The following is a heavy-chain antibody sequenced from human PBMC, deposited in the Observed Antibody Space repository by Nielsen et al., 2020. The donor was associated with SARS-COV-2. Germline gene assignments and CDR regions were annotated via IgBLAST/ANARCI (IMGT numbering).Heavy chain of an antibody. Sequence: GGSLNLSCAASGFTFSSYGIHWVRQAPGKGLEWVAVIWYDGSNKYYADSVKGRFTISRDNSKNTLYLQMNSLRAEDTAVYYCARDRRYSSGPLDYWGQGTLVTVSS. CDR3: ARDRRYSSGPLDY. J-gene: IGHJ4*02. D-gene: IGHD6-19*01. CDR1: GFTFSSYG. CDR2: IWYDGSNK. V-gene: IGHV3-33*01.